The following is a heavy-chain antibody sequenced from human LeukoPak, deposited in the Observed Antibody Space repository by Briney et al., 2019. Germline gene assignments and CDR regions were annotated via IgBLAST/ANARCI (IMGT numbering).Heavy chain of an antibody. J-gene: IGHJ6*03. V-gene: IGHV1-8*01. CDR2: MNPNSGNT. Sequence: GASVKVSCKASGYTFTSYDINWVRQATGQGLEWMGWMNPNSGNTGYAQKFQGRVTMTRNTSISTAYMELSSLRSEDTAVYYCARGPPSGSWADYYYYYYYMDVWGKGTTVTISS. D-gene: IGHD6-13*01. CDR3: ARGPPSGSWADYYYYYYYMDV. CDR1: GYTFTSYD.